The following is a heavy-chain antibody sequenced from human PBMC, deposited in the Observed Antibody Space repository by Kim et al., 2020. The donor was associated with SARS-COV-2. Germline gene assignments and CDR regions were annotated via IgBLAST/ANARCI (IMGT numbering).Heavy chain of an antibody. D-gene: IGHD6-19*01. CDR2: ISAYNGNT. V-gene: IGHV1-18*01. J-gene: IGHJ4*02. CDR1: GYTFTSYG. CDR3: ARQGSAQWPVGSHYFDY. Sequence: ASVKVSCKASGYTFTSYGISWVRQAPAQGLEWMGWISAYNGNTHYAQKLQGRDTMTTDTSTSTAYMELRSLRSDDTAVYYCARQGSAQWPVGSHYFDYWGQGTLVTVSS.